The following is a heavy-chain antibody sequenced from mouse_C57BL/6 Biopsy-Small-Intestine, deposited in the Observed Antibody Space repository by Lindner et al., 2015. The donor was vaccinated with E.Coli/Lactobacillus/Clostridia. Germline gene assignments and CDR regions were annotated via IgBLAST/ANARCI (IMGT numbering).Heavy chain of an antibody. CDR1: GYAFSSSW. CDR2: IYPGDGDT. D-gene: IGHD2-4*01. V-gene: IGHV1-82*01. CDR3: ARSGDYEEGSYFDY. Sequence: VQLQESGPELVKPGASVKISCKASGYAFSSSWMNWVSQRPGKGLEWIGRIYPGDGDTNYNGKFKGKATLTADKSSSTAYMQLSSLTYEDSAVYYCARSGDYEEGSYFDYWGQGTTLTVSS. J-gene: IGHJ2*01.